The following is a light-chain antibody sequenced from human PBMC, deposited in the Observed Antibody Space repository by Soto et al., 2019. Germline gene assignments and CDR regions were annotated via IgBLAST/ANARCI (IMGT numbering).Light chain of an antibody. V-gene: IGKV1-39*01. CDR3: QQIYTTPRT. J-gene: IGKJ1*01. Sequence: DIRMTQSPSSLSASVGDRVSVTCRASQSISTFLNWYQQRPGEAPKLLIYAASSLQSGVSSRFSGSGSGADFTLPIGSLQPEEFATYYCQQIYTTPRTFGQGTNVEVK. CDR1: QSISTF. CDR2: AAS.